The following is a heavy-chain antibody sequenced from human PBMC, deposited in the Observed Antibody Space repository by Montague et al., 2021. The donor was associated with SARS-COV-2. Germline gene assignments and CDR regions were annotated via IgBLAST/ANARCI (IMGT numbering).Heavy chain of an antibody. Sequence: SETLSLTCAVHGTSFSGYYWNWIRQSPGKGLEWIGEINHGGSTKYSPSLKSRLTISADTSKNQFSLELSSVTAADTAVYYCARLDRDITIFGVVRGYFDLWGRGTLVTVSS. J-gene: IGHJ2*01. CDR1: GTSFSGYY. D-gene: IGHD3-3*01. CDR2: INHGGST. CDR3: ARLDRDITIFGVVRGYFDL. V-gene: IGHV4-34*01.